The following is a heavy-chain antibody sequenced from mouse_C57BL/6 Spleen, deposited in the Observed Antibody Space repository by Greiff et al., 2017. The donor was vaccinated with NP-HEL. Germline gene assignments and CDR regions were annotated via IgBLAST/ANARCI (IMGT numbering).Heavy chain of an antibody. J-gene: IGHJ2*01. V-gene: IGHV1-82*01. CDR1: GYAFSSSW. CDR2: IYPGDGDT. Sequence: VQLQQSGPELVKPGASVKISCKASGYAFSSSWMNWVKQRPGKGLEWIGRIYPGDGDTNYNGKLKGKATLTADKSSSTAYMQLSSLTSEDSAVYFCARSMNYWGQGTTLTVSS. CDR3: ARSMNY.